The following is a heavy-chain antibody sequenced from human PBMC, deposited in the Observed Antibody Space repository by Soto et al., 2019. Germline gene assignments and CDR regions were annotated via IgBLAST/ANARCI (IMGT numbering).Heavy chain of an antibody. CDR2: INAGNGNT. Sequence: QVQLVQSGAEVKKPGASVKVSCKASGYTFTSYAMHWVRQAPGQRLEWMGWINAGNGNTKYSQKFQGRVTITRDTSASTAYMELSSLRSEDTAVYYCARVPSFWSGITNLPDAFDIWGQGTMVTVSS. CDR3: ARVPSFWSGITNLPDAFDI. CDR1: GYTFTSYA. J-gene: IGHJ3*02. V-gene: IGHV1-3*01. D-gene: IGHD3-3*01.